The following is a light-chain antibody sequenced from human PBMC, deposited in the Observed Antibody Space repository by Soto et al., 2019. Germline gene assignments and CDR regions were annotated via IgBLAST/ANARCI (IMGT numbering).Light chain of an antibody. V-gene: IGKV1-33*01. CDR1: QDISNY. CDR2: DAS. J-gene: IGKJ3*01. Sequence: DIQMTQSPSSLSASVGDRVTITCQASQDISNYLNWYQQKPGKAPKLLIYDASNLETVVPSRFSGSGSGTHFTFTISSLQPEDIVTYYCQQYDNHPFTFGTGTKVDIK. CDR3: QQYDNHPFT.